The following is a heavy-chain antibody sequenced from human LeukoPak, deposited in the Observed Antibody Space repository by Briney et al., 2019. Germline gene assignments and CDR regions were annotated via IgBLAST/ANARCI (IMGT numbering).Heavy chain of an antibody. D-gene: IGHD5-24*01. Sequence: GGSLRLSCAASGFTLSTYSLNWVRQAPGKGLEWVSSISSSSLYIYYADSVKGRFTISIDNAKNSLFLQMNSLRAEDTAVYYCAREGDGYNSPIDYWGQGTLVTVSS. J-gene: IGHJ4*02. V-gene: IGHV3-21*01. CDR1: GFTLSTYS. CDR3: AREGDGYNSPIDY. CDR2: ISSSSLYI.